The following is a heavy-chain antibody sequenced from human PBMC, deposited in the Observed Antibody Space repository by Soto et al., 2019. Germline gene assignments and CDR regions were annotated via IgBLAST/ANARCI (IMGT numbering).Heavy chain of an antibody. V-gene: IGHV4-34*01. CDR2: INHSGST. CDR1: GASFSGYY. CDR3: ARGGAGAGTDYYYYYYVDV. J-gene: IGHJ6*03. D-gene: IGHD1-1*01. Sequence: QVHLQQWGAGLLKPSETLSLTCAVYGASFSGYYWTWIRQPPGKGLEWIGEINHSGSTNYNPSLKSRVIMSVDTSKNQFSLDLISVTAADTAVYYCARGGAGAGTDYYYYYYVDVWAKGTKVTVSS.